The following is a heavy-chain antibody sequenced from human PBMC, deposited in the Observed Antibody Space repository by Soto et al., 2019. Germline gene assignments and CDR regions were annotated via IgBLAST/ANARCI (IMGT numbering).Heavy chain of an antibody. Sequence: EVRLWESGGGLVQPGGSLRLSCAASGFTFSSYAMSWLRQAPGKGLEWVSLIRGSGGTTKYADSVIGRFTISRDNSKNTLYLEMNSLRDEDTAVYYCAKARYPVGWYQFDYWGQGTLVSVSS. D-gene: IGHD6-19*01. V-gene: IGHV3-23*01. J-gene: IGHJ4*02. CDR2: IRGSGGTT. CDR1: GFTFSSYA. CDR3: AKARYPVGWYQFDY.